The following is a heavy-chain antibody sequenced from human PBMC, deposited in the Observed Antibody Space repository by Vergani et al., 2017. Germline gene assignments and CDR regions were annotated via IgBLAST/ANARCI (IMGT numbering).Heavy chain of an antibody. V-gene: IGHV4-34*01. D-gene: IGHD2-2*01. Sequence: QVQLQQWGAGLLKPSETLSLTCAVYGGSFSGYYWSWIRQPPGKGLEWIGEINHSGSTNYNPSLKSRVTISVDTSKNQFSLKLSSVTAADTAVYYCARDPDIVVVPAAPYYYYYYGMDVWGQGTTVTVSS. J-gene: IGHJ6*02. CDR3: ARDPDIVVVPAAPYYYYYYGMDV. CDR2: INHSGST. CDR1: GGSFSGYY.